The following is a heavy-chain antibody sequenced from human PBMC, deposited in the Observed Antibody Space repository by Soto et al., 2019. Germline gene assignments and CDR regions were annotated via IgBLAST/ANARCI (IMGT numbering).Heavy chain of an antibody. CDR2: ISSSSSTI. CDR1: GFTFSSYS. J-gene: IGHJ6*02. V-gene: IGHV3-48*02. D-gene: IGHD1-1*01. Sequence: GGSLRLSCAASGFTFSSYSMNWVRQAPGKGLEWVSYISSSSSTIYYADSVKGRFTISRDNAKNSLYLQMNSLRDEDTAVYYCARDQRLTRHYGMDVWGQGTTVTVSS. CDR3: ARDQRLTRHYGMDV.